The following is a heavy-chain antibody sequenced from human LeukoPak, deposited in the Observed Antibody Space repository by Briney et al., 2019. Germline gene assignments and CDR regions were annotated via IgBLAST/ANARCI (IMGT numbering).Heavy chain of an antibody. J-gene: IGHJ6*03. CDR1: GGSISSTSYY. CDR3: ARHRTVTPYLLGYPPYYMDV. Sequence: SETLSLTCTVSGGSISSTSYYWGWIRQPPGKGLEWIGSIYNSGSTYYNPSLQSRVTISVDTSKNQFSLKLTSVTAADTAVYYCARHRTVTPYLLGYPPYYMDVWGKGTTVTVSS. D-gene: IGHD4-17*01. V-gene: IGHV4-39*01. CDR2: IYNSGST.